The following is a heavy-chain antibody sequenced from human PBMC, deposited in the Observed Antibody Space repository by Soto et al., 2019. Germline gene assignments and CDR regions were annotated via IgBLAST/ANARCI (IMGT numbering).Heavy chain of an antibody. CDR1: GGSIISGY. Sequence: QVQLQESGPGLVKPSETLSLTCTVSGGSIISGYWSWIRQPPGKGLELIGYISYSGNINYNPSLKSRVTMSVDTPKNQFSLRLSSVTTADTAVYYCAGLRGYAGSPIDYWGQGTLVTVSS. V-gene: IGHV4-59*01. CDR3: AGLRGYAGSPIDY. D-gene: IGHD2-15*01. CDR2: ISYSGNI. J-gene: IGHJ4*02.